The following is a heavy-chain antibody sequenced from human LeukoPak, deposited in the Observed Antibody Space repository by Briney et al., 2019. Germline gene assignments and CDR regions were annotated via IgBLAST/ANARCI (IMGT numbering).Heavy chain of an antibody. CDR3: ARTNPVYGDYDY. CDR2: VYPDGRT. CDR1: GFTVTDNY. V-gene: IGHV3-53*01. Sequence: GGSLRLSCAVSGFTVTDNYMSWVRQAPGKGLQWASVVYPDGRTYYADSVKGRFTISRDNSRNTLLLQLNSLRADDTAVYYRARTNPVYGDYDYWGQGTLVTVSS. D-gene: IGHD4-17*01. J-gene: IGHJ4*02.